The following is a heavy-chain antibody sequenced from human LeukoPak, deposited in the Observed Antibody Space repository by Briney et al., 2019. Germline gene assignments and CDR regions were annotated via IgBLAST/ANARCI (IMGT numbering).Heavy chain of an antibody. D-gene: IGHD3-16*01. Sequence: SETLSLTCTVSGGSISGHYWTWIRQPPGKGLEWIGQIHYSGRPDYNPSLKSRVTISVDTSKNQLSLKVTSVTGADTAVYYCARFGVDYDMDVWGQGTTVIVSS. CDR3: ARFGVDYDMDV. CDR1: GGSISGHY. CDR2: IHYSGRP. J-gene: IGHJ6*02. V-gene: IGHV4-59*11.